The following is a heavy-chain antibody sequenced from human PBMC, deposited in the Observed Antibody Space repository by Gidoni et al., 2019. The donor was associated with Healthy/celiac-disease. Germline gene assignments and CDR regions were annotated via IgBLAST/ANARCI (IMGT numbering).Heavy chain of an antibody. CDR2: INAGNGKT. D-gene: IGHD6-13*01. CDR1: GYTFTTYA. V-gene: IGHV1-3*01. CDR3: ARDLGPGSSSWFDP. J-gene: IGHJ5*02. Sequence: QLQLVQSGAEVKKPGASVKVSCQASGYTFTTYAMHWVRQDPGQRLEWMGWINAGNGKTKYSQKFQGRVTITRDTSASTAYMELSSLRSEDTAVYYCARDLGPGSSSWFDPWGQGTLVTVSS.